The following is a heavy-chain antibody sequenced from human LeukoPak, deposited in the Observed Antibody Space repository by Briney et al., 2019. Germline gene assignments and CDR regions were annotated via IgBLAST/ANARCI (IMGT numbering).Heavy chain of an antibody. CDR1: GFTFSSYA. CDR2: ISGSGGST. J-gene: IGHJ6*02. Sequence: GGSLRLSCAASGFTFSSYAMSWVRQAPGKGLEWVSAISGSGGSTYHADSVKGRFTISRDNSKNTLYLQMNSLRAEDTAVYYCAKGRGYYYYGMDVWGQGTTVTVSS. V-gene: IGHV3-23*01. CDR3: AKGRGYYYYGMDV.